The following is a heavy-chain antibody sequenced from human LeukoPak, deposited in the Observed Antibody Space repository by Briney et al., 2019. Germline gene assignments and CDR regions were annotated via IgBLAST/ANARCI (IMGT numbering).Heavy chain of an antibody. CDR1: GFIFSSYA. D-gene: IGHD5-18*01. V-gene: IGHV3-53*01. CDR3: ATGGSYGSLFDY. J-gene: IGHJ4*02. CDR2: IYSGGST. Sequence: PGGSLRLSCSASGFIFSSYAMYWVRQAPGKGLEWVSVIYSGGSTYYADSVKGRFTISRDNSKNTLYLQMNSLRAEDTAVYYCATGGSYGSLFDYWGQGTLVTVSS.